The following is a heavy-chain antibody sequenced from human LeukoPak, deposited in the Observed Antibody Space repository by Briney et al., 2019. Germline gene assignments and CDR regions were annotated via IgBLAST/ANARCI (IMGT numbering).Heavy chain of an antibody. V-gene: IGHV6-1*01. J-gene: IGHJ4*02. CDR2: TFYRSKWYN. Sequence: SQTLSLTCAIFGDSVSSNSAAWNWIRQSPSRGLEWLGRTFYRSKWYNEYAPSVRSRITINPDTSKNQCSLQLNSVTPEDTAVYYSVRVYGNRWAYWGQGILVTVSS. CDR1: GDSVSSNSAA. CDR3: VRVYGNRWAY. D-gene: IGHD5-24*01.